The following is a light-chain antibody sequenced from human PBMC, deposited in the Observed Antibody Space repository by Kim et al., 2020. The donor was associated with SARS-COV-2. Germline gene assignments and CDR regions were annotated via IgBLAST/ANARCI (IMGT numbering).Light chain of an antibody. Sequence: SYELTQPPSVSVSPGQTASITCSGDKLGDKYASXYQQKPGQSPVVVIFRDNRRPSGIPERFSGSNSGNTATLTISGTQAMDEADYYCQAWDSSIYVFGTG. V-gene: IGLV3-1*01. CDR2: RDN. CDR3: QAWDSSIYV. J-gene: IGLJ1*01. CDR1: KLGDKY.